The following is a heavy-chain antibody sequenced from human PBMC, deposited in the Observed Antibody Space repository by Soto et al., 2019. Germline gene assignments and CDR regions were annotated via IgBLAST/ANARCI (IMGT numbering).Heavy chain of an antibody. V-gene: IGHV3-21*01. Sequence: GGSLILSCVASGFMFTRSTMNWVRQAPGKGLEWVSSITSASDYIFYADSVKGRFTISRDNAKSSLYLQMNSLRAEDTAVYYCARVGTGSSTPLDIWGQGTMVTVSS. CDR1: GFMFTRST. CDR3: ARVGTGSSTPLDI. D-gene: IGHD3-9*01. J-gene: IGHJ3*02. CDR2: ITSASDYI.